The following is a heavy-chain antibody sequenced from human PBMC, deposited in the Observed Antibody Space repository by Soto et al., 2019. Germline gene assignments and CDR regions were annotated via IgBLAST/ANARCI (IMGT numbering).Heavy chain of an antibody. D-gene: IGHD3-22*01. CDR1: GYTVTSYG. Sequence: ASVKVACKSSGYTVTSYGISWVRQAPGQGLEWMGWISAYNGNTNYAQKLQGRVTMTTDTSTSTAYMELRSLRSDDTAVYYCARGIITMIVVVPDAFDIWGQGTMVTVSS. J-gene: IGHJ3*02. CDR3: ARGIITMIVVVPDAFDI. V-gene: IGHV1-18*01. CDR2: ISAYNGNT.